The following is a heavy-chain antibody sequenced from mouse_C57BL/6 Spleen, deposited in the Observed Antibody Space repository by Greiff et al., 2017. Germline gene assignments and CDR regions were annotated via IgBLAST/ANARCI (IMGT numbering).Heavy chain of an antibody. D-gene: IGHD2-1*01. V-gene: IGHV10-1*01. Sequence: DEKLVESGGGLVQPKGSLKLSCAASGFSFNTYAMNWVRQAPGKGLEWVARIRSKSNNYATYYADSVKDRFTISRDDSESMLYLQMNNLKTEDTAMYYCVRHLYYDAMDYWGQGTSVTVSS. CDR1: GFSFNTYA. J-gene: IGHJ4*01. CDR2: IRSKSNNYAT. CDR3: VRHLYYDAMDY.